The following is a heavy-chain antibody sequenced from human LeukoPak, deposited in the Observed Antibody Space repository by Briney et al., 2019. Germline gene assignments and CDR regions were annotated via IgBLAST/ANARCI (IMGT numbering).Heavy chain of an antibody. CDR2: ISYDGSKK. J-gene: IGHJ6*02. CDR1: GFNFNIYG. V-gene: IGHV3-30*18. D-gene: IGHD5-12*01. CDR3: AKEGFSGYDSNYYYGLDV. Sequence: GGSLRLSCAASGFNFNIYGIHWVRQAPGKGLEWVAVISYDGSKKYYADSVKGRFTISRDNSKNTLYLQMTSLKPEDTAVYYCAKEGFSGYDSNYYYGLDVWGQGTTVTVSS.